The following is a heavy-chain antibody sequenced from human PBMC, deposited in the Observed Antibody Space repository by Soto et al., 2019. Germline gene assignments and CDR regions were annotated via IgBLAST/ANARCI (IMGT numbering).Heavy chain of an antibody. CDR2: IWNDGSGY. D-gene: IGHD6-25*01. V-gene: IGHV3-33*01. CDR3: SSRQISPPTRGAAAARGGMDV. J-gene: IGHJ6*02. Sequence: QVQLVESGGGVVQPGGSLRLSCAASGFTFNNYGMHWVRQAPGKGREWVAVIWNDGSGYYYATTGKGRFPISRDNSKSPWYRQMSRLRAEDTAVEFCSSRQISPPTRGAAAARGGMDVWGQGTTVTVSS. CDR1: GFTFNNYG.